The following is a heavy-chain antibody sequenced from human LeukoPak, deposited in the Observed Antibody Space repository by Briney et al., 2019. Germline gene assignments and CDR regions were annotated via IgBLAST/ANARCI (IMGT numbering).Heavy chain of an antibody. V-gene: IGHV3-21*01. CDR3: ARGNWNYGGYFDY. D-gene: IGHD1-7*01. CDR2: ISSSSIYI. CDR1: GFTFSNYW. J-gene: IGHJ4*02. Sequence: GGSLRLSCAASGFTFSNYWMHWVRQAPGKGLVWVSSISSSSIYIYYADSVKGRFTISRDNTKNSLYLQMNSLRAEDTAVYYCARGNWNYGGYFDYWGQGTLVIVSS.